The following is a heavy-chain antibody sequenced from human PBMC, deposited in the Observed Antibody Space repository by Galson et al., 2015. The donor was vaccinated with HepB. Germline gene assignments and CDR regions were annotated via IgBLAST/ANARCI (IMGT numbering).Heavy chain of an antibody. CDR3: AKASYDFWSTYYYAMDV. CDR1: GFTFSSYS. V-gene: IGHV3-23*01. D-gene: IGHD3-3*01. J-gene: IGHJ6*02. CDR2: ISGSGGST. Sequence: SLRLSCAASGFTFSSYSMNWVRQAPGKGLEWVSAISGSGGSTYYADSVKGRFTISRDNSKNTLYLQMNSLRAEDTAVYYCAKASYDFWSTYYYAMDVWGQGTTVTVSS.